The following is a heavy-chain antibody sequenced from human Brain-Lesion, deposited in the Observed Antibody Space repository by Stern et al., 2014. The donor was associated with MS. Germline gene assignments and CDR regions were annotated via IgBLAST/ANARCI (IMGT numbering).Heavy chain of an antibody. CDR3: VRETGGYTYGDTDFFDF. D-gene: IGHD5-18*01. CDR2: IYASGGT. CDR1: GGSISSGSYY. Sequence: QLQLQESGPGLVKPSQTLSLTCSVSGGSISSGSYYWNWIRQPAGKGLEWIGRIYASGGTNYSPSLKSRVSISGDTSKTQISLKLSSVTAADAAMYYCVRETGGYTYGDTDFFDFWGQGTLVTVSS. V-gene: IGHV4-61*02. J-gene: IGHJ4*02.